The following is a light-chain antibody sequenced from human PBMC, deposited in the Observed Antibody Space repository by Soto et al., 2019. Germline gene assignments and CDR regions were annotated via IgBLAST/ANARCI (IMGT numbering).Light chain of an antibody. Sequence: AIRMTQSPASLSASTGDRVTISCRTSQGVSSFFAWCQQKQGNAPNLLVYPASTLQSGVPSRFSGGGSGTDFTLTISCLQSVDVAPFYCQQYYSYPRTFGQGTKMEIK. J-gene: IGKJ1*01. V-gene: IGKV1-8*01. CDR1: QGVSSF. CDR3: QQYYSYPRT. CDR2: PAS.